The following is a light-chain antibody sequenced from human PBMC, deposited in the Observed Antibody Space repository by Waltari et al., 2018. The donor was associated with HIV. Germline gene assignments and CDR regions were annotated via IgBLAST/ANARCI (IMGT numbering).Light chain of an antibody. J-gene: IGLJ2*01. CDR3: SSYTSSSTPV. V-gene: IGLV2-14*01. Sequence: QSALTQPASVSGSPGQSITISCTGTSSDVGGYNYVSWYQKHPGKAPKLMIYEVSNRPLGVSDRFSGSKYGNTASLTISGLQAEDEADYYCSSYTSSSTPVFGGGTKLTVL. CDR2: EVS. CDR1: SSDVGGYNY.